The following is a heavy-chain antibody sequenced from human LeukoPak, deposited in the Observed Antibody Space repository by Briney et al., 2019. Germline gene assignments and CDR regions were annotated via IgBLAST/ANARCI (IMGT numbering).Heavy chain of an antibody. CDR3: ARVSSYSFYYYYYMDV. Sequence: ASVKVSCKASGYTFTSYDINWVRQATGQGLEWMGWMNPNSGNTGYAQKFQGRVTMTRNTSISTAYMELSSLRSEDTAVYYCARVSSYSFYYYYYMDVWGKGTTVTVSS. CDR1: GYTFTSYD. V-gene: IGHV1-8*01. CDR2: MNPNSGNT. J-gene: IGHJ6*03. D-gene: IGHD6-6*01.